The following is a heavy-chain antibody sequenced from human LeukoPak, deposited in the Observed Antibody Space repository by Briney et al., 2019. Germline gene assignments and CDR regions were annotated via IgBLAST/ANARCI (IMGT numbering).Heavy chain of an antibody. CDR1: GFSLGSFG. CDR3: ERDGLFNNGRYYEEC. CDR2: ISSRSNTI. V-gene: IGHV3-48*01. J-gene: IGHJ4*02. D-gene: IGHD6-19*01. Sequence: VQPGGSLRLSCAASGFSLGSFGMNWVRQAPGRGLEWVSYISSRSNTIYYADSVRGRFTISRDNAKNSLYLQLDSLRAEDTAVYYCERDGLFNNGRYYEECWGQGTLVTVSS.